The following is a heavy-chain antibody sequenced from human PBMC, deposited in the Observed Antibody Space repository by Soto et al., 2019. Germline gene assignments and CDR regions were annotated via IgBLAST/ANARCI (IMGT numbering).Heavy chain of an antibody. V-gene: IGHV3-23*01. D-gene: IGHD3-10*01. CDR3: AKKEEGYYGSGSYGLGPYYGMDV. Sequence: PGGSLRLSCAASGFAFSSYAMSWVRQAPGKGLEWVSAVSSSGGTTYYADSVKGRFTISRDNSKNTLYLQMNSLRAEDTAVYYCAKKEEGYYGSGSYGLGPYYGMDVWGQGTTVTVSS. CDR2: VSSSGGTT. CDR1: GFAFSSYA. J-gene: IGHJ6*02.